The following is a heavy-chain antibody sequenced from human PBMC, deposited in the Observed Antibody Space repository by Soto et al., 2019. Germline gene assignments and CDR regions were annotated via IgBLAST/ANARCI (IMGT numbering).Heavy chain of an antibody. J-gene: IGHJ4*02. CDR1: GGSFSGHY. Sequence: PSETLSLTCAVYGGSFSGHYWSWIRQPPGKGLEWIGEINHSGSTNYNPSLKSRVTISVDTSKNQFSLNLSSVTAADTAVYYCARVYYYDSSGYYNFDYWGQGTLVTAPQ. D-gene: IGHD3-22*01. CDR3: ARVYYYDSSGYYNFDY. V-gene: IGHV4-34*01. CDR2: INHSGST.